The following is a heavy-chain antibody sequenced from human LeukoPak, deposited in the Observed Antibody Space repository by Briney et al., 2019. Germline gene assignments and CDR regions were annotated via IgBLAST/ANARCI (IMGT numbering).Heavy chain of an antibody. CDR1: GGTFSSYA. V-gene: IGHV1-69*05. J-gene: IGHJ4*02. D-gene: IGHD3-22*01. CDR3: ARGYDSSGPPDY. CDR2: IIPIFGTA. Sequence: GASVKVSCKASGGTFSSYAISWVRQAPGQGLEWMGRIIPIFGTANYAQKFQGRVTITTDESTSTAYIELSSLRSEDTAVYYCARGYDSSGPPDYWGQGTLVTVSS.